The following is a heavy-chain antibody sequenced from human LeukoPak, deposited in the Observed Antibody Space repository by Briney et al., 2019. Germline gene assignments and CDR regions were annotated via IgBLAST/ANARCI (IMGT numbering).Heavy chain of an antibody. CDR3: TTDHIVVVTAIDDY. CDR2: IRSKANSYAT. D-gene: IGHD2-21*02. J-gene: IGHJ4*02. CDR1: GFTFSGSA. V-gene: IGHV3-73*01. Sequence: GGSLTLSCAASGFTFSGSAMHWVRQASGKGLEWVGRIRSKANSYATAYAASVKGSFTISRDDSKNTAYLQMNSLKTEDTAMYYCTTDHIVVVTAIDDYWGQGTLVTVSS.